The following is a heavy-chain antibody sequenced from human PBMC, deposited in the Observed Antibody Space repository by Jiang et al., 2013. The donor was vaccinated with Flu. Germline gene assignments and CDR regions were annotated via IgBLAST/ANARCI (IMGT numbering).Heavy chain of an antibody. D-gene: IGHD3-3*01. CDR2: IKQDGSEK. J-gene: IGHJ2*01. Sequence: VQLLESGGGLVQPGGSLRLSCAASGFTFSSYWMSWVRQAPGKGLEWVANIKQDGSEKYYVDSVKGRFTISRDNAKNSLYLQMNSLRAEDTAVYYCARVPAGRITIFGVVKNYWYFDLWAVAPWSLSPQ. V-gene: IGHV3-7*03. CDR3: ARVPAGRITIFGVVKNYWYFDL. CDR1: GFTFSSYW.